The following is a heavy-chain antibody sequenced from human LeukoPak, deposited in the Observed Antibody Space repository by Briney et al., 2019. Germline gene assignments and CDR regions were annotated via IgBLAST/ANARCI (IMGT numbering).Heavy chain of an antibody. V-gene: IGHV3-11*01. CDR2: ISSTASTK. CDR3: ARDDPSGSSTES. J-gene: IGHJ5*02. Sequence: GGSLRLSCAASEFTFSDYYMSWIRQAPGKGLAWVSYISSTASTKYYADSVKGRFTISRDNSKNTLYLQMNSLRAEDTAVYYCARDDPSGSSTESWGQGTLVTVSS. D-gene: IGHD3-10*01. CDR1: EFTFSDYY.